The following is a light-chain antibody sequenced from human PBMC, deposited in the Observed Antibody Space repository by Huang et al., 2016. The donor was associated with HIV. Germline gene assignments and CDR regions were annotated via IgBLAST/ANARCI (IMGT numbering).Light chain of an antibody. CDR3: QQSAVTPRT. CDR2: GAS. Sequence: DIQITQSPSSLSASVGDRVIITCRASQNINRYLNWYQQQPGKAPKLLITGASKWQSGVPSSCSGSGSGTHFTLAISSLQPEDSATYYCQQSAVTPRTFGQGTKLEI. J-gene: IGKJ2*01. CDR1: QNINRY. V-gene: IGKV1-39*01.